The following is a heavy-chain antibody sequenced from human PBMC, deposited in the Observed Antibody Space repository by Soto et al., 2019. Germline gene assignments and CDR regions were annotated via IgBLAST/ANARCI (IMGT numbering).Heavy chain of an antibody. CDR1: GGSFSGYY. D-gene: IGHD2-15*01. V-gene: IGHV4-34*01. J-gene: IGHJ6*02. Sequence: PSETLSLTCAVYGGSFSGYYWSWIRQPPGKGLEWIGEINHSGSTNYNPSLKSRVTISVDTSKNQFSLKLSSVTAADTAVYYCARGRVGGVVAATLGYYYYGMDVWGQGTTVTVSS. CDR3: ARGRVGGVVAATLGYYYYGMDV. CDR2: INHSGST.